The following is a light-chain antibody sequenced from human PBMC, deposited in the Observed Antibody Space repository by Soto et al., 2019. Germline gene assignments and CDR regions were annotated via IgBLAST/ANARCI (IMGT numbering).Light chain of an antibody. Sequence: EIVLTQSPGTLSLSPGERATLSCRAREGVASNYLAWYQHKPGQAPRLLIYGSSIRATGIPDRFSGSGSGTDFTLTISRLEPEDFAVYYCQQYAGSLSWTFGQGTKVDIK. V-gene: IGKV3-20*01. CDR2: GSS. CDR3: QQYAGSLSWT. J-gene: IGKJ1*01. CDR1: EGVASNY.